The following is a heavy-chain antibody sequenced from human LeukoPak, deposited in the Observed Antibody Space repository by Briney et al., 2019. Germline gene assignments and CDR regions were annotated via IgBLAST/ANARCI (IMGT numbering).Heavy chain of an antibody. CDR3: ARDREQMTTVPLDAFDI. D-gene: IGHD4-17*01. J-gene: IGHJ3*02. V-gene: IGHV3-7*01. CDR1: GFTFSSYW. Sequence: GGSLRLSCAASGFTFSSYWMSWVRQAPGKGLEWVANLKQDGSEKYHVDSVKGRFTIRYVDSVKGRFTISRDNAKNSLYLQINSLRAEDTAVYYCARDREQMTTVPLDAFDIWGQGTMVTVSS. CDR2: LKQDGSEK.